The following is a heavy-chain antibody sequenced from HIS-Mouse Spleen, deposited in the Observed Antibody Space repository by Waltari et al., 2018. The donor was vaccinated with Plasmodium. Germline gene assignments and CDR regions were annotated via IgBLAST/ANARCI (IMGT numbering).Heavy chain of an antibody. J-gene: IGHJ4*02. CDR2: ISYDGSNK. CDR3: ARDRRLAFDY. D-gene: IGHD2-15*01. Sequence: VQLVESGGGLVQPGGSLRLSCAASGFTFSSYWMSWVRQAPGKGLEWVAVISYDGSNKYYADSVKGRFTISRDNSKNTLYLQMNSLRAEDTAVYYCARDRRLAFDYWGQGTLVTVSS. V-gene: IGHV3-30-3*01. CDR1: GFTFSSYW.